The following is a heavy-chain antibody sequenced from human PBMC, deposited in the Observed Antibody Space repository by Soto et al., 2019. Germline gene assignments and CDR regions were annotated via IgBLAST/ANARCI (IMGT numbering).Heavy chain of an antibody. CDR3: ARDVNDFWSGYYRSYYYGMDV. Sequence: ASVKVSCKASGYTFTSYGISWVRQAPGQGLEWMGWISAYNGNTNYAQKLQGRVTMTTDTSTSTAYMELRSLRSDDTAVYYCARDVNDFWSGYYRSYYYGMDVWGQGTTVTVSS. D-gene: IGHD3-3*01. CDR1: GYTFTSYG. J-gene: IGHJ6*02. V-gene: IGHV1-18*04. CDR2: ISAYNGNT.